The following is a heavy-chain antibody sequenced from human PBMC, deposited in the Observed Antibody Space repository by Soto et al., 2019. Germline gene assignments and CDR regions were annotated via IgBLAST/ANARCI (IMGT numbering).Heavy chain of an antibody. CDR1: GYTFTGYY. CDR3: AKGGAIVAAGTRVYLYNAMDV. Sequence: ASVKVSCKASGYTFTGYYVHWVRQAPGQGLEWMGWINPNSGDTYLAQRFQGRVTMNRDTSVGTAYMELRGLTSDDTAEYYCAKGGAIVAAGTRVYLYNAMDVWGQGTTVTVSS. V-gene: IGHV1-2*02. J-gene: IGHJ6*02. CDR2: INPNSGDT. D-gene: IGHD1-26*01.